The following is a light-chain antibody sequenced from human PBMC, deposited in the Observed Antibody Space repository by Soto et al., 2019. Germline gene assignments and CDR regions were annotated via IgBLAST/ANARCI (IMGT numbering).Light chain of an antibody. Sequence: QSALTQPPSASGSPGQSVTISCTGTSSDVGDYNCVSWYQQHPGKAPKLMIYEVSKRPSGVPDRFSGSKSGNTASLTVSGLQAEDEADYYCSSYAGSNNRVFGGGTKLTVL. CDR1: SSDVGDYNC. CDR2: EVS. CDR3: SSYAGSNNRV. J-gene: IGLJ3*02. V-gene: IGLV2-8*01.